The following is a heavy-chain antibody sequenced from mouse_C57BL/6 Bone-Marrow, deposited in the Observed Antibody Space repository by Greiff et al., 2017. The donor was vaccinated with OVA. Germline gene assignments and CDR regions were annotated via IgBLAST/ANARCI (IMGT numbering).Heavy chain of an antibody. J-gene: IGHJ2*01. Sequence: QVQLQQPGAELVRPGPSVKLSCKASGYTFTSYWMHWVKQRPGQGLEWIGVIDPSDSYTNYNQKFKGKATLTVDTSSSTAYMQLSSLTSEDSAVYYCARKLGRGYFDYWGQGTTLTVSS. CDR2: IDPSDSYT. CDR1: GYTFTSYW. CDR3: ARKLGRGYFDY. V-gene: IGHV1-59*01. D-gene: IGHD4-1*01.